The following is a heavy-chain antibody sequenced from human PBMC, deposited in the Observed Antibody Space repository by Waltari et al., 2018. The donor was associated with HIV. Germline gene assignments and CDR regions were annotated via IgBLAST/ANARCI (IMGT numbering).Heavy chain of an antibody. Sequence: EVQLVESGGGLVQPGGSLRLACAASGFSFSSYSMNWVRQAPGKGLDGVSYISSRSSTRYYADSVKGRFTISRDNAKNSLYMQMNSLRAEDTAVYYCVRDPGYYYDNSGSWAFDIWGQGTMVTVSS. CDR3: VRDPGYYYDNSGSWAFDI. CDR2: ISSRSSTR. J-gene: IGHJ3*02. D-gene: IGHD3-22*01. V-gene: IGHV3-48*01. CDR1: GFSFSSYS.